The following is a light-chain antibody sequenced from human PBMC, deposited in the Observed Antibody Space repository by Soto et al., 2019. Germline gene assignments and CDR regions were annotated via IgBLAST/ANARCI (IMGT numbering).Light chain of an antibody. Sequence: QSALTQPASVSGSAGQSIAISCTGSSSDVGIYNYVSWYQQHPGKVPKLIIYEVTSRPSGVSIRFSGSKSGNTASLTISGLQHEEEADYYRSSYKTRSTRVFGTGTKVTV. J-gene: IGLJ1*01. CDR2: EVT. CDR3: SSYKTRSTRV. V-gene: IGLV2-14*01. CDR1: SSDVGIYNY.